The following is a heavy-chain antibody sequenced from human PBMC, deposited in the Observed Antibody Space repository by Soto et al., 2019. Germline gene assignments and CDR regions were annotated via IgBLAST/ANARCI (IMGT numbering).Heavy chain of an antibody. V-gene: IGHV5-51*01. CDR1: GYSFTYYW. J-gene: IGHJ6*02. Sequence: PGESLKVSCKGSGYSFTYYWVGWVRQMPGKGLEWMGIIYPSDSDTRYSPSSQGQVTISADKSISTAYLQWSSLKASDTAMYYCARLRRGSSIKGDNYDMDVWGQGTTVTVS. D-gene: IGHD2-2*01. CDR3: ARLRRGSSIKGDNYDMDV. CDR2: IYPSDSDT.